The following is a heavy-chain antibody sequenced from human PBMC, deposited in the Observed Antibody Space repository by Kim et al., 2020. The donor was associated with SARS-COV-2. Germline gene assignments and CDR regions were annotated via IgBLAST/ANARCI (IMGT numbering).Heavy chain of an antibody. D-gene: IGHD6-19*01. CDR2: IGGSDGVV. Sequence: GGSLRLSCVASGLNFNIQYMTWVRQAPGKGLEWVSFIGGSDGVVSYAYSVRGRFAISRDNARNSVYLQMNSLRAEDTAIYYCAPLHFYSSAHWGQGTLVT. V-gene: IGHV3-21*01. CDR1: GLNFNIQY. J-gene: IGHJ4*02. CDR3: APLHFYSSAH.